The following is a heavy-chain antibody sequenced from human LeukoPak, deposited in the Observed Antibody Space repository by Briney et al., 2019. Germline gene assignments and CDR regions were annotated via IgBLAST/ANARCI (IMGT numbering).Heavy chain of an antibody. D-gene: IGHD3-16*01. CDR3: AADLGGREFGD. CDR2: ISAYNGNT. J-gene: IGHJ4*02. V-gene: IGHV1-18*01. Sequence: ASVKVSCKASGYTFTSYGISWVRQAPGQGLEWMGWISAYNGNTNYAQKLQGRVTMTTDTSTSTAYMELSSLRSEDTAVYFCAADLGGREFGDWGQGTLVTVSS. CDR1: GYTFTSYG.